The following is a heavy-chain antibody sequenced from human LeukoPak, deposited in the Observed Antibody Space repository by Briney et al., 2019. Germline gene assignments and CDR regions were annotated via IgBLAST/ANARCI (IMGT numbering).Heavy chain of an antibody. CDR2: ISYGGSNK. CDR3: ARDTSYSFDY. CDR1: GFTFSSYG. D-gene: IGHD2/OR15-2a*01. V-gene: IGHV3-30*03. Sequence: GGSLRLSCAASGFTFSSYGMHWVRQAPGKGLEWVAVISYGGSNKYYADSVKGRFTISKDNARNSLYLQMNSLRDEDTAVYYCARDTSYSFDYWGQGTLVTVSS. J-gene: IGHJ4*02.